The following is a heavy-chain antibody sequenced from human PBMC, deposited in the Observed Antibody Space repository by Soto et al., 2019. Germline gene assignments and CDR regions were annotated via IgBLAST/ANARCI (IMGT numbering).Heavy chain of an antibody. J-gene: IGHJ4*02. D-gene: IGHD3-16*01. CDR1: GFSFGAYG. Sequence: QVQLVESGGGAAQPGTSLTLSCAASGFSFGAYGMHWVRQAPGKGLEWVAVVSADGNRQLYADSVRGRFTISRDNSKNTLHLQTNSLRSDDTAMYYCAKVSVGYVDPNLGLAEAYWGQGARVTVSS. CDR2: VSADGNRQ. CDR3: AKVSVGYVDPNLGLAEAY. V-gene: IGHV3-30*18.